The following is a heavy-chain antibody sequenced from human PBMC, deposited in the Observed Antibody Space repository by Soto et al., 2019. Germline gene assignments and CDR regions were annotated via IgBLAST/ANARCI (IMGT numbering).Heavy chain of an antibody. CDR2: IYYSGST. CDR1: GGSISSYY. Sequence: QVQLQESGPGLVKPSETLSLTCTVSGGSISSYYWSWIRQPPGKGLEWMGYIYYSGSTNYNPSLKSRVTISVDTSKNQFSLKLNSVTAADTAVYYCARELCSSTSCYIDYWGQGTLVTVSS. J-gene: IGHJ4*02. D-gene: IGHD2-2*02. CDR3: ARELCSSTSCYIDY. V-gene: IGHV4-59*01.